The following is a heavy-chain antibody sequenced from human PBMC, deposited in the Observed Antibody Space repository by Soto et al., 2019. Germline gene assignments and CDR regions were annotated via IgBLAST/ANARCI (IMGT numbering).Heavy chain of an antibody. CDR2: MSYDGTKK. D-gene: IGHD3-16*01. Sequence: QVHLIESGGGVVQPGRSLRLSCGASGFIFNNSAMHWVRQAPGKGLEWVAGMSYDGTKKNSAESVKGRFIISRDNSKNTLVLQMNRLGTEDTAVDYWEKDYDFTRDWPGGLENLGQGTLVIVSA. CDR3: EKDYDFTRDWPGGLEN. CDR1: GFIFNNSA. J-gene: IGHJ4*02. V-gene: IGHV3-30-3*01.